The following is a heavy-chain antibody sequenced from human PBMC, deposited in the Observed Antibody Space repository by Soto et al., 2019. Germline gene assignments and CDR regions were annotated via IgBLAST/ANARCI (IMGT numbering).Heavy chain of an antibody. CDR3: ARVVAANAFDI. J-gene: IGHJ3*02. V-gene: IGHV4-59*01. Sequence: SETLSLTCTVSGGSISSYYWSWIRQPPGKGLEWIGYIYYSGSTNYNPSLKSRVTISVDTSKNQFSLKLSSVTAADTAVYYCARVVAANAFDIWGQGTTVTVSS. CDR1: GGSISSYY. CDR2: IYYSGST. D-gene: IGHD2-15*01.